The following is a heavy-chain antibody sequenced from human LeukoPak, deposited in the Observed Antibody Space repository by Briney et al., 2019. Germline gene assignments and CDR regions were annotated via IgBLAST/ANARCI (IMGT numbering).Heavy chain of an antibody. CDR1: GFSFSDFG. D-gene: IGHD3-22*01. J-gene: IGHJ4*02. CDR3: AKGYDSSGYYQH. Sequence: PGGSLRLSCAASGFSFSDFGMHWVRQAPDKGLEWVAVISYDGSNKYYADSVKGRFTISRDNSKNTLYLQMNSLRAEDTAVYYCAKGYDSSGYYQHWGQGTLVTVSS. CDR2: ISYDGSNK. V-gene: IGHV3-30*18.